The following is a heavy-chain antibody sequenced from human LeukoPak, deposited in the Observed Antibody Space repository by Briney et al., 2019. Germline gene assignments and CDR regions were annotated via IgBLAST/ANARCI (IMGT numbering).Heavy chain of an antibody. Sequence: GGSLRLSCAASGFTFSSYSMNWVRQAPGKGLEWVSSISSSSSYIYYADSVKGRFTISRDNAKNSLYLQMDSLRAEDTAVYYCAREQLWSYYYYYMDVWGKGTTVTVSS. D-gene: IGHD5-18*01. V-gene: IGHV3-21*01. CDR3: AREQLWSYYYYYMDV. CDR1: GFTFSSYS. J-gene: IGHJ6*03. CDR2: ISSSSSYI.